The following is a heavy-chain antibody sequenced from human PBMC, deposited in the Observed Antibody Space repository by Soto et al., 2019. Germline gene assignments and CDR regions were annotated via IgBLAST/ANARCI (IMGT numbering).Heavy chain of an antibody. V-gene: IGHV4-4*02. CDR2: VYHSGST. CDR1: GGSISTSNW. D-gene: IGHD5-18*01. CDR3: ARSLSVDTAMVYGY. J-gene: IGHJ4*02. Sequence: PSETLSLTCAVSGGSISTSNWWSWVRQPPGKGLEWIGEVYHSGSTNYNPSFKSRVAMSVDKSKNQFSLKLNSVTAADTALYYCARSLSVDTAMVYGYWGQGTLVTVSS.